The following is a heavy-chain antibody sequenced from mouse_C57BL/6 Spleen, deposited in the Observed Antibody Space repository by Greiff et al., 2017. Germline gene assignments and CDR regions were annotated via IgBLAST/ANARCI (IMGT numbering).Heavy chain of an antibody. D-gene: IGHD1-1*01. CDR3: ARNNKDYGSSVVFAY. CDR2: IWTGGGT. J-gene: IGHJ3*01. V-gene: IGHV2-9-1*01. Sequence: VQLVESGPGLVAPSQSLSITCTVSGFSLTSYAISWVRQPPGKGLEWLGVIWTGGGTNYNSALKSRLSISKDNSKSQVFLKMNSLQTDDTARYYCARNNKDYGSSVVFAYWGQGTLVTVSA. CDR1: GFSLTSYA.